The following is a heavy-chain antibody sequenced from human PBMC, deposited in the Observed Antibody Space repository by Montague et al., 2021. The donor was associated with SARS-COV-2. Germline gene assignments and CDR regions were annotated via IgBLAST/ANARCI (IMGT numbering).Heavy chain of an antibody. V-gene: IGHV4-39*02. CDR1: GGSISSSNYY. J-gene: IGHJ3*02. CDR2: IYDSGST. D-gene: IGHD5-12*01. CDR3: ARRGRKLLPVATTVGGFDI. Sequence: SETLSLTCTVSGGSISSSNYYWDWIRQPPGKGLEWIGSIYDSGSTYYNPSLKGRVTISVDTSENHFSLKLSSVTAADTAVYYCARRGRKLLPVATTVGGFDIWGQGTMVTVSS.